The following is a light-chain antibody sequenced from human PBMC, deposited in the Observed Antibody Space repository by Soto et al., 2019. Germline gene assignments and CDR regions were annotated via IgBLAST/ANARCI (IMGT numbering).Light chain of an antibody. CDR1: QSVGSNS. J-gene: IGKJ1*01. Sequence: EIVLTQSPGTLSLSPGERATLSCRASQSVGSNSLAWYQQKPGQAPRLLIFGASRRATGIPDRFSGSGSGTDFTLTISRLEPEDFAVYYCQIDSTFGQGTKVEIK. V-gene: IGKV3-20*01. CDR3: QIDST. CDR2: GAS.